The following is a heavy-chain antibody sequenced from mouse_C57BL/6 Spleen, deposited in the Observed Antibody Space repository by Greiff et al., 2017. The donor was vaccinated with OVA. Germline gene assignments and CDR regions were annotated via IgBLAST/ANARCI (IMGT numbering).Heavy chain of an antibody. J-gene: IGHJ2*01. CDR1: GYTFTSYW. CDR3: ARWVTTVVATGDY. Sequence: QVQLQQSGAELAKPGASVKLSCKASGYTFTSYWMHWVKQRPGQGLEWIGDINPSSGYTNYNQKFKDKATLTADKSSSTAYMQLSSLTYEDSAVYYCARWVTTVVATGDYWGQGTTLTVSS. D-gene: IGHD1-1*01. CDR2: INPSSGYT. V-gene: IGHV1-7*01.